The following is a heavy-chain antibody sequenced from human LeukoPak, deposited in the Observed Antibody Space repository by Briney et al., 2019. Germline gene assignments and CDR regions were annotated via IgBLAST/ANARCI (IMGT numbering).Heavy chain of an antibody. V-gene: IGHV3-21*01. CDR3: ARDSRGLISVAGIDY. J-gene: IGHJ4*02. CDR2: ISSSSSYI. D-gene: IGHD6-19*01. Sequence: GGSLRLSCAASGFTFSSYRMNWVRQAPGKGLEWVSSISSSSSYIYYADSVKGRFTISRGSSKNTVSLQMHSLRAEDTAMYYCARDSRGLISVAGIDYWGQGTLVTVSS. CDR1: GFTFSSYR.